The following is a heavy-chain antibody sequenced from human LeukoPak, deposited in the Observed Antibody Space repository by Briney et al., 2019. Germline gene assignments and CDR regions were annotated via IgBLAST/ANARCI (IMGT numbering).Heavy chain of an antibody. CDR1: GYTFTGYY. D-gene: IGHD5-24*01. J-gene: IGHJ4*02. CDR2: INPNSGGT. CDR3: ARDRRDGYLFDY. V-gene: IGHV1-2*02. Sequence: ASVTVSCKASGYTFTGYYMHWVRQAPGQGLEWMGWINPNSGGTNYAQKFQGRVTMTRGTSISTAYMELSRLRSDDTAVYYCARDRRDGYLFDYWGQGTLVTVSS.